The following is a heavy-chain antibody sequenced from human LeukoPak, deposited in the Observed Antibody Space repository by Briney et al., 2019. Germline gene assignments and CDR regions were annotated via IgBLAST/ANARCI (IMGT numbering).Heavy chain of an antibody. CDR3: ARVGPWVNPDYYYYYMDV. J-gene: IGHJ6*03. V-gene: IGHV3-7*01. CDR1: GFTFSRYW. D-gene: IGHD1-14*01. Sequence: GGSLRLSCAASGFTFSRYWMSWVRQAPGKGLEWVANIQQDGSEKDYVDSVKGRFTISRDNAKNSLYLQMNSLTAEDTAVYYCARVGPWVNPDYYYYYMDVWGKGTTVTVSS. CDR2: IQQDGSEK.